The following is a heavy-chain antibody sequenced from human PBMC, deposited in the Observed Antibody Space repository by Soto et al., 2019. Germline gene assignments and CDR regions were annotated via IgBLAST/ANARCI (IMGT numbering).Heavy chain of an antibody. CDR3: ARVAY. CDR2: ISSASSET. V-gene: IGHV3-21*01. CDR1: GFTFSRFS. Sequence: PVGSLRISCESSGFTFSRFSMNWVRQVPGKGLEWVASISSASSETWYADSVKGRFIISRYNAQNSLFLQMNTLRPEDSAIYYCARVAYWGPGTQVTVSS. J-gene: IGHJ4*02.